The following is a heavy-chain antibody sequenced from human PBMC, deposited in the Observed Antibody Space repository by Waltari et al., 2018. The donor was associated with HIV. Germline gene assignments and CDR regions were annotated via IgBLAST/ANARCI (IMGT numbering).Heavy chain of an antibody. V-gene: IGHV3-53*02. Sequence: EVQLVETGGGLIQPGGSLRLSCAASGFTVSSNYMSWVRQAPGKGLKWVSVCSSGGSTYYADSVKGLFTISRDNSKNTLYLQMNSLRAEDTAVYYCARDLWQLGSGYYYGMDVWGQGTTVTVSS. CDR2: CSSGGST. D-gene: IGHD6-6*01. J-gene: IGHJ6*02. CDR1: GFTVSSNY. CDR3: ARDLWQLGSGYYYGMDV.